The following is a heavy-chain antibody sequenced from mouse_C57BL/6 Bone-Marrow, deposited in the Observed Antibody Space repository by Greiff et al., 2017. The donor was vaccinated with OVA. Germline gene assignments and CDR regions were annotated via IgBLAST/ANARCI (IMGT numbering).Heavy chain of an antibody. Sequence: EVKLMESGPGLVKPSQSLSLTCSVTGYSITRGYYWNWIRPFPGNKLECMGFISNDGSNNSNPSLKNRISFTRDTSKNQFFLQLKSVTTEDTSTFYCARGPYYDLFAYWGQGTLVTVSA. D-gene: IGHD2-4*01. CDR2: ISNDGSN. V-gene: IGHV3-6*01. CDR1: GYSITRGYY. J-gene: IGHJ3*01. CDR3: ARGPYYDLFAY.